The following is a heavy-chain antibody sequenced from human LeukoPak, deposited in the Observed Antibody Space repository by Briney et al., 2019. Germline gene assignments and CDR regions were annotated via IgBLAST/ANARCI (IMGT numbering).Heavy chain of an antibody. CDR3: ARRFDYDSSGYYSPAVHDAFDI. CDR2: IYPGDSDT. Sequence: GESLKISCKGSGYSFTSYWIGWVRQMPGKGLEWKGVIYPGDSDTRYSPSFQGQVTISADKSISTAYLQWSSLKASDTAMYYCARRFDYDSSGYYSPAVHDAFDIWGQGTMVTVPS. V-gene: IGHV5-51*01. CDR1: GYSFTSYW. J-gene: IGHJ3*02. D-gene: IGHD3-22*01.